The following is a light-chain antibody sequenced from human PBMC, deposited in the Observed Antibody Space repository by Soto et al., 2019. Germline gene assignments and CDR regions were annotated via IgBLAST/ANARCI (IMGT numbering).Light chain of an antibody. V-gene: IGLV2-11*01. J-gene: IGLJ2*01. CDR1: RSDVGGYKY. CDR3: CSYGGGRTPLG. Sequence: ALSPPRSLSGSPGQSDTISCTGSRSDVGGYKYVSWYQKFPGKAPKLIIYDVAKRPSGVPGRFSGAKSGNTASLTISGRQAEDEGDYYCCSYGGGRTPLGFGGGTKVTVL. CDR2: DVA.